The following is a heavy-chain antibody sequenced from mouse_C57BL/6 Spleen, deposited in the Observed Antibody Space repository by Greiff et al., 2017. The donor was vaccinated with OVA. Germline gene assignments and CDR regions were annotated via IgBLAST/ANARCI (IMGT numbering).Heavy chain of an antibody. Sequence: EVNVVESEGGLVQPGSSMKLSCTASGFTFSDYYMAWVRQVPEKGLEWVANINYDGSSTYYLDSLKSRFIISRDNAKNILYLQMSSLKSEDTATYYCATGYYYGSSPFAYWGQGTLVTVSA. CDR3: ATGYYYGSSPFAY. CDR2: INYDGSST. V-gene: IGHV5-16*01. D-gene: IGHD1-1*01. J-gene: IGHJ3*01. CDR1: GFTFSDYY.